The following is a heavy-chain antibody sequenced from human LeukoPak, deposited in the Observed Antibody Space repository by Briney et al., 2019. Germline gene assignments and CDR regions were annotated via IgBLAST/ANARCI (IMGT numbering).Heavy chain of an antibody. D-gene: IGHD2-8*01. V-gene: IGHV4-38-2*01. CDR3: ARAMVYVLNWFDP. Sequence: SETLSLTCAVSGYSISSGYYWGWIRQPPGKGLEWIGSIYHSGSTYYNPSLKSRVTISVDTSKNQLSLKLSSVTAADTAVYYCARAMVYVLNWFDPWGQGTLVTVSS. CDR1: GYSISSGYY. CDR2: IYHSGST. J-gene: IGHJ5*02.